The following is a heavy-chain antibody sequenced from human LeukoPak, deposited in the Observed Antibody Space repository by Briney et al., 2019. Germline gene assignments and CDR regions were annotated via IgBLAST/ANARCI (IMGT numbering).Heavy chain of an antibody. CDR3: ARRGYFEFWSGYFQRLEGWFDP. CDR1: GFRFSTYW. V-gene: IGHV3-7*01. CDR2: IKQGGSEK. J-gene: IGHJ5*02. D-gene: IGHD3-3*01. Sequence: GGSLRLSCAASGFRFSTYWMTWVRQAPGKGLEWVANIKQGGSEKYYVDSVKGRFTVSRDNAKNSLYLEMNSLRAEDTAVYYCARRGYFEFWSGYFQRLEGWFDPWGQETLVTVSS.